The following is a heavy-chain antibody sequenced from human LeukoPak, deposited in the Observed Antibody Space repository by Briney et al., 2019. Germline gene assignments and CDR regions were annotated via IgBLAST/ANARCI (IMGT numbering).Heavy chain of an antibody. CDR2: IYHSGST. Sequence: SETLSLTCAVSGGSISSGGYSWSWIRQPPGKGLEWIGYIYHSGSTYYNPSLKSRVTISVDRSKNQFSLKLSSVTAADTAVYYCARVIRWFDPWGQGTLVTVSS. CDR3: ARVIRWFDP. J-gene: IGHJ5*02. CDR1: GGSISSGGYS. V-gene: IGHV4-30-2*01.